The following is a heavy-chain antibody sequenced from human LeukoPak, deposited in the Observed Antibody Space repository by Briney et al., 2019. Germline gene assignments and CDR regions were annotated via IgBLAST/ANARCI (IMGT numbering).Heavy chain of an antibody. CDR2: IYYSGST. D-gene: IGHD6-13*01. J-gene: IGHJ6*02. CDR1: GGSISSSSYY. V-gene: IGHV4-39*02. CDR3: ARDQVVAAAGIPVDV. Sequence: SETLSLTCTVSGGSISSSSYYWGWIRQPPGKGLEWIGSIYYSGSTYYNPSLKSRVTISVDTSKNQFSLKLSSVTAADTAVYYCARDQVVAAAGIPVDVWGQGTTVTVSS.